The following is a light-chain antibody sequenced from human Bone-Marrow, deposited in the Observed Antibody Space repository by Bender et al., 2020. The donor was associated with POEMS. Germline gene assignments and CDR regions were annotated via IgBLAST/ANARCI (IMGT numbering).Light chain of an antibody. V-gene: IGLV1-47*02. CDR2: SSH. Sequence: QSVLTQPPSASGTPGQRVTISCSGGSSNIGAHAVNWYQHLPGTAPRLLIYSSHRRPSGVPDRCSGSRSGTSASLAISGLRSEDEADYYCAAWDGSLSVVVFGGGTKLTVL. J-gene: IGLJ2*01. CDR3: AAWDGSLSVVV. CDR1: SSNIGAHA.